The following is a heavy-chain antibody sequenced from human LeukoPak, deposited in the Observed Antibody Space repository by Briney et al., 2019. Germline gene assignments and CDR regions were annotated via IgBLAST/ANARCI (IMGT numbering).Heavy chain of an antibody. CDR3: ARDRPSAVAGYNWFDP. D-gene: IGHD6-19*01. Sequence: ASVKVSCKASGYTFTSYGISWVRQAPGQGLEWMGWISAYNGNTNYAQKLQGRVTMTTDTSTSTAYMELRSLRSDDTAVYYCARDRPSAVAGYNWFDPWGQGTLVTVSS. V-gene: IGHV1-18*01. CDR1: GYTFTSYG. CDR2: ISAYNGNT. J-gene: IGHJ5*02.